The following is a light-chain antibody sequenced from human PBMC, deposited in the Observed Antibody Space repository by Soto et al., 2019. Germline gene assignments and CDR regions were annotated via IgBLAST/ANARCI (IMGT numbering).Light chain of an antibody. V-gene: IGKV3-11*01. Sequence: EIVLTQSPATLSLSPGDIATLSCMASQSVSNYLAWYQQKPGQAPRLLIYDVSNRATGIPARFSGSGSGTDFTLTIGSLEPEDFAVYYCQQRSSWPRTFGQGTKVEIK. CDR2: DVS. J-gene: IGKJ2*01. CDR1: QSVSNY. CDR3: QQRSSWPRT.